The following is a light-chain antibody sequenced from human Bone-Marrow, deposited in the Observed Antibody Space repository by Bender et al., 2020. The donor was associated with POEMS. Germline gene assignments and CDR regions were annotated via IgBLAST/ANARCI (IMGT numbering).Light chain of an antibody. Sequence: QFVLTQPASVAGSPGQSITISCTGTSSDVDYYNFVSWYQQHPGKAPRLMIYEGTKRPSGVSFRFSGSKSANTASLTISGLQPEDEADYYCCSSARSNWVFGGGTKLTVL. J-gene: IGLJ3*02. V-gene: IGLV2-23*01. CDR2: EGT. CDR1: SSDVDYYNF. CDR3: CSSARSNWV.